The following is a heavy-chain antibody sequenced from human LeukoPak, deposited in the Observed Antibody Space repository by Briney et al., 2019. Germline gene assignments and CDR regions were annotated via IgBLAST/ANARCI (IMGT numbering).Heavy chain of an antibody. CDR1: GYIFSNYW. D-gene: IGHD6-19*01. V-gene: IGHV5-51*01. CDR3: ARHMGLKGGRRGIAVAGATADDYYYYGMDV. Sequence: GESLKISCQGSGYIFSNYWIVWVRQMPGKGLEWMGMIWPGDSDTTYSPSFQGQVTISADTSISTAYLQWSSLKASDTAMYYCARHMGLKGGRRGIAVAGATADDYYYYGMDVWGQGTTVTVSS. J-gene: IGHJ6*02. CDR2: IWPGDSDT.